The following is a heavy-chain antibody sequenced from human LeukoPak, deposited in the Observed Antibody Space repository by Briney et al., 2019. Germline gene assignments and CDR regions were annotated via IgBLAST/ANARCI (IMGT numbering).Heavy chain of an antibody. Sequence: ASVKVSCKASGYTFTGYYMHWVRQAPGQGLEWMGWINPNSGGTNYAQKFQGRVTMTRDTCISTAYMELSRLRSDDTAVYYCARGVTMIVVVPPDYWGQGTLVTVSS. D-gene: IGHD3-22*01. J-gene: IGHJ4*02. CDR3: ARGVTMIVVVPPDY. CDR1: GYTFTGYY. V-gene: IGHV1-2*02. CDR2: INPNSGGT.